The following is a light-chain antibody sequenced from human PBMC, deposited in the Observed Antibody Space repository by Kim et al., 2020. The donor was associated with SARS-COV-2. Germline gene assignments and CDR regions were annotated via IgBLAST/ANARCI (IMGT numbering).Light chain of an antibody. J-gene: IGLJ3*02. Sequence: SYELTQPPSVSVSPGETARITCVANNIADTSAPWYQQKSGQSPVVVIHRDNNRASGIPERFSASNSGSTATLTLSRVEAVDEADYYCQAWARSTDDWVFG. CDR1: NIADTS. CDR2: RDN. CDR3: QAWARSTDDWV. V-gene: IGLV3-21*04.